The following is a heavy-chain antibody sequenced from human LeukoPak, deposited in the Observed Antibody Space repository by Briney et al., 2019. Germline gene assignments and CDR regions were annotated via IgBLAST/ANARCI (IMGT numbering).Heavy chain of an antibody. Sequence: AGSLGLSCTASGFTFVDYAMTWVRQAPGKGLEWVSAVNWNGGYTYYADSVKGRFTISRDDAKNSLYVQMNSLRAEDTALYYCARGPPARSSYWYFDLWGRGTLVTVSS. CDR2: VNWNGGYT. D-gene: IGHD6-19*01. CDR3: ARGPPARSSYWYFDL. J-gene: IGHJ2*01. V-gene: IGHV3-20*04. CDR1: GFTFVDYA.